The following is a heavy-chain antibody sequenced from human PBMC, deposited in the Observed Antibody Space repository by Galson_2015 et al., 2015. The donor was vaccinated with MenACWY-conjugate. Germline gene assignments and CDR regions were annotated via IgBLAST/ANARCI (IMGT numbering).Heavy chain of an antibody. CDR2: IGHSGSTI. Sequence: SLRLSCAASGFTFSNYGMNWVRQAPGKGLEWLSYIGHSGSTIWYADSVKGRFTISRDNAKNSLILQMNSLRAEDTALYYCVRDNSDWHFDCWGQATLVTVSS. CDR1: GFTFSNYG. D-gene: IGHD6-19*01. J-gene: IGHJ4*02. V-gene: IGHV3-48*03. CDR3: VRDNSDWHFDC.